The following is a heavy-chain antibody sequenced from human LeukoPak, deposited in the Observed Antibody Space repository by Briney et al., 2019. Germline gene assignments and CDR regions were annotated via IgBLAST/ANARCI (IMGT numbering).Heavy chain of an antibody. D-gene: IGHD3-22*01. CDR1: GGSFSGYY. Sequence: SETLSLTCAVDGGSFSGYYWRWIRQPPGKGLGWIGEINHSGSTNYNPSLKSRVTISVDTSKNQFSLKLSSVTAADTAVYYCARGKRDYYDSSGFRFDYWGQGTPVTVSS. J-gene: IGHJ4*02. V-gene: IGHV4-34*01. CDR2: INHSGST. CDR3: ARGKRDYYDSSGFRFDY.